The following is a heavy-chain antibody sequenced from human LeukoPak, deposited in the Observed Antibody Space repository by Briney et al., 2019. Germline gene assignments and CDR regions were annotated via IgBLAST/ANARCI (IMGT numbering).Heavy chain of an antibody. J-gene: IGHJ4*02. V-gene: IGHV3-7*01. CDR3: AKDRQLALDY. D-gene: IGHD6-13*01. CDR1: GFTFNKSW. CDR2: IKEDGTQK. Sequence: GGSLRLSCAASGFTFNKSWMSWVRQAPGKGPEWVANIKEDGTQKYYVDSVRGRFTISRDNSKNTLYLQMNSLRAEDTAVYYCAKDRQLALDYWGQGTLVTVSS.